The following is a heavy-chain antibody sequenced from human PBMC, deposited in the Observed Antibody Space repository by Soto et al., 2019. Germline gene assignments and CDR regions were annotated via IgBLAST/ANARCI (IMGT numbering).Heavy chain of an antibody. D-gene: IGHD6-19*01. Sequence: GESLKISCKGSGYSFTSYWIGWVRQMPGKGLEWMGIIYPGDSDTRYSPSFQGQVTISADKSISTAYLQWSSLKASDTAMYYCARDILAVAGTYYYYYGMDVWGQGTTATVSS. CDR3: ARDILAVAGTYYYYYGMDV. CDR1: GYSFTSYW. J-gene: IGHJ6*02. CDR2: IYPGDSDT. V-gene: IGHV5-51*01.